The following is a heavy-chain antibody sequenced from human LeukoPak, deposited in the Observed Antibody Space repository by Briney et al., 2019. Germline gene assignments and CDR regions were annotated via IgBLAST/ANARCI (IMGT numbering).Heavy chain of an antibody. CDR3: ARGGFGEFKIWGPVDY. CDR1: GGTFSSYA. Sequence: SVKVSCKASGGTFSSYAISWVRQAPGQGLEWMGGIIPIFGTANYAQKLQGRVAITADKSTSTAYMELSSLRSEDTAVYYCARGGFGEFKIWGPVDYWGQGTLVTVSS. CDR2: IIPIFGTA. V-gene: IGHV1-69*06. D-gene: IGHD3-10*01. J-gene: IGHJ4*02.